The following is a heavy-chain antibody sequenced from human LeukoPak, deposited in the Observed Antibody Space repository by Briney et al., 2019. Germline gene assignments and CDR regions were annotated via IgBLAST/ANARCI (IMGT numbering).Heavy chain of an antibody. D-gene: IGHD5-12*01. CDR1: GFTLSSYA. J-gene: IGHJ4*02. Sequence: GGSLRLSCAASGFTLSSYAMTWVRQAPGKGLEWVSTWSSTNTYYADSVKGRFTISRDNSKNTLYVQMNSLRAEDTAVYFCAKAKVGSAWIYAYWGQGILVTVSS. V-gene: IGHV3-23*01. CDR2: WSSTNT. CDR3: AKAKVGSAWIYAY.